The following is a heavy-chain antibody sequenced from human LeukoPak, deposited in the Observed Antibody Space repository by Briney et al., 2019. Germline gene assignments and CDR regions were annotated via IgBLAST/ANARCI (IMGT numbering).Heavy chain of an antibody. CDR3: ARELFGSGSCPDY. D-gene: IGHD3-10*01. J-gene: IGHJ4*02. V-gene: IGHV3-33*01. CDR2: VWHDGFNK. CDR1: GFTFSSYA. Sequence: GRSLRLSCTAPGFTFSSYAIHWIRQAPGKGLEWVALVWHDGFNKYYADSVKGRLSISRDNSKSTVYLQMNSLRAEDTAVYYCARELFGSGSCPDYWGQGTLVTVSS.